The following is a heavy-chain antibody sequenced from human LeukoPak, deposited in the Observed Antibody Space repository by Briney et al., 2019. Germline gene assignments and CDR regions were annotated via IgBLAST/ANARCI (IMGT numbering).Heavy chain of an antibody. V-gene: IGHV4-34*01. D-gene: IGHD2-2*01. CDR1: GGSFSGYY. CDR3: ARASRYCSSTSCNSKFDY. Sequence: SETLSLTCAVYGGSFSGYYWSWIRQPPGKGLEWIGEINHSGSTNYNPSLKSRVTISVDTSKNQFSLKLSSVTAADTAVYYCARASRYCSSTSCNSKFDYWGQGTLVTVSS. CDR2: INHSGST. J-gene: IGHJ4*02.